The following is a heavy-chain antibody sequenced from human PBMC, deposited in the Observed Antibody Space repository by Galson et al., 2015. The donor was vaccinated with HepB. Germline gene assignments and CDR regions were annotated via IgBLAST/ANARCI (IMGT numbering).Heavy chain of an antibody. CDR1: GITVSSNY. CDR2: IYSGGRT. Sequence: SLRLSCAASGITVSSNYMSWVRQAPGKGLEWVSVIYSGGRTYYADSVKGRFTISRDNSKNTLYLQMNSLKTEDTAVYYCTTRIAAAGTSFWFDPWGQGTLVTVSS. D-gene: IGHD6-13*01. CDR3: TTRIAAAGTSFWFDP. V-gene: IGHV3-66*04. J-gene: IGHJ5*02.